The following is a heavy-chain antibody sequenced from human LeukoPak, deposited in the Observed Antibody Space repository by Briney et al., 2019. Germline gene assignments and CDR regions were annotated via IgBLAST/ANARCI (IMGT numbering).Heavy chain of an antibody. CDR2: ISSSSSYI. D-gene: IGHD2-2*01. CDR1: GFTFSSYS. Sequence: GGSLRLSCAASGFTFSSYSMIGVRDAPGKGRECVSSISSSSSYISYAALVKGRITISRDKDKNSLYLQMNRLRAEDTAVYYCARDTRPMRDIVVVPAATANWFDPWGQGTLVTASS. V-gene: IGHV3-21*01. CDR3: ARDTRPMRDIVVVPAATANWFDP. J-gene: IGHJ5*02.